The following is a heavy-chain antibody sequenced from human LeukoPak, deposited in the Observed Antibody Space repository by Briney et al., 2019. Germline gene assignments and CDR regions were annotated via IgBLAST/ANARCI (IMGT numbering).Heavy chain of an antibody. CDR1: GFTFGDHA. Sequence: GGSLRLSCTGSGFTFGDHAMSWVRQAPGKGLEWAGFIRSKAYRGTTEYAASVKGRFTISRDDSASIAYLQMNSLKTEDTAVYYCARGPIQLWIHNAMDVWGQGTTVTVSS. V-gene: IGHV3-49*04. CDR2: IRSKAYRGTT. D-gene: IGHD1-1*01. CDR3: ARGPIQLWIHNAMDV. J-gene: IGHJ6*02.